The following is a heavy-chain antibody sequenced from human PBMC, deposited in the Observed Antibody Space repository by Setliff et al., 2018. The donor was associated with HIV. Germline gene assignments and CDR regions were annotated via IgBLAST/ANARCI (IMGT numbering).Heavy chain of an antibody. D-gene: IGHD3-16*01. CDR1: GGSIISHY. CDR2: LYYSGST. V-gene: IGHV4-59*11. CDR3: AKLKSGSLGGYVDY. Sequence: SETLSLTCTVSGGSIISHYWSWIRQPPGKGLEWIGSLYYSGSTYYNPSLKSRVTISVDTSKNQFSLKLSSVTAADTAVYYCAKLKSGSLGGYVDYWGQGTLVTVSS. J-gene: IGHJ4*02.